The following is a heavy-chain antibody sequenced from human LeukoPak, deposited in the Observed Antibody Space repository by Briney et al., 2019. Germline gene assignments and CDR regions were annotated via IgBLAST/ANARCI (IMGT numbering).Heavy chain of an antibody. CDR3: AATYQLLAEAAFDI. D-gene: IGHD2-2*01. Sequence: VASVKVSCKASGFTFTSSAVQWVRQARGQRLEWIGWIVVGSGNTNYAQEFQERVTITRDMSTSTAYMELSSLRSEDTAVYYWAATYQLLAEAAFDIWGQGTMVTVSS. CDR2: IVVGSGNT. J-gene: IGHJ3*02. CDR1: GFTFTSSA. V-gene: IGHV1-58*01.